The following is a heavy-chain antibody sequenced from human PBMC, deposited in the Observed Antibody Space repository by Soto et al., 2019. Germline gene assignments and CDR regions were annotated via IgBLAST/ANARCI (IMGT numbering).Heavy chain of an antibody. D-gene: IGHD3-10*01. Sequence: EVQLVESGGGLVQPGGSLRLSCAASGFTFSSYWMSWVRQAPGKGLEWVANIKQDGSEKYYVDSVKGRFTISRDNAKNSLYLQMISLRAEDTAVYYCARVERTDYYGSGSYYHWGQGTLVTVSS. CDR2: IKQDGSEK. CDR1: GFTFSSYW. J-gene: IGHJ5*02. V-gene: IGHV3-7*01. CDR3: ARVERTDYYGSGSYYH.